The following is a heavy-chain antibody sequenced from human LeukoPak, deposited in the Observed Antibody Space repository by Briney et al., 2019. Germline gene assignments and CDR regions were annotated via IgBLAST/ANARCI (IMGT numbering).Heavy chain of an antibody. CDR2: IYYSGST. D-gene: IGHD5-18*01. Sequence: SETLSLTCTVSGGSISSYYWSWIRQPPGKGLEWIGYIYYSGSTNYNPSLKSRVTISVDTSKNQFSLKLSSVTAADTAVYYCAGGSPWIQLSLPGSFDYWGQGTLVTVSS. V-gene: IGHV4-59*01. CDR1: GGSISSYY. CDR3: AGGSPWIQLSLPGSFDY. J-gene: IGHJ4*02.